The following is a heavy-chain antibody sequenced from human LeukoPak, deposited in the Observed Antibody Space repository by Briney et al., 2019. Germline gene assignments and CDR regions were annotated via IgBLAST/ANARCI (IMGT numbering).Heavy chain of an antibody. D-gene: IGHD3-10*01. V-gene: IGHV3-30*18. CDR1: GFTFSSYG. CDR3: AKDRRLLWFGEIVDY. Sequence: GGSLRLSCAASGFTFSSYGMHWVRQAPGKGLEWVAVISYDGSNKYYADSVKGRFTISRDNPKNTLYLQMNSLRAEDTAVYYCAKDRRLLWFGEIVDYWGQGTLVTVSS. J-gene: IGHJ4*02. CDR2: ISYDGSNK.